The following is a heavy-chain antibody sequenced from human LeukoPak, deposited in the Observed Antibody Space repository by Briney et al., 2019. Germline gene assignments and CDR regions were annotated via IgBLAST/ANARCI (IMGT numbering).Heavy chain of an antibody. CDR2: IYYSGST. V-gene: IGHV4-39*07. CDR3: AREEAVAGLYFDY. Sequence: KPSETLSLTCTVSGGSISSSSYYWGWIRQPPGKGLEWIGSIYYSGSTYYNPSLKSRVTISVDTSKNQFSLKLSSVTAADTAVYYCAREEAVAGLYFDYWGQGTLVTVSS. CDR1: GGSISSSSYY. D-gene: IGHD6-19*01. J-gene: IGHJ4*02.